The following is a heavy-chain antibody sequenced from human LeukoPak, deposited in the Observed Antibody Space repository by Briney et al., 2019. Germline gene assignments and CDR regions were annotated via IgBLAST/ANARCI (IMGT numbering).Heavy chain of an antibody. D-gene: IGHD5-12*01. CDR3: AKDPRSTGDDDRNVGT. Sequence: GGSLRLSCAASGFTFNTYTMNWVRQAPGEGLEWVSAISGSGGSTYYADSVKGRFTISRDNSKNTLYLQMNSLRAEDTAVYYCAKDPRSTGDDDRNVGTWGQGTLVTVSS. J-gene: IGHJ5*02. V-gene: IGHV3-23*01. CDR1: GFTFNTYT. CDR2: ISGSGGST.